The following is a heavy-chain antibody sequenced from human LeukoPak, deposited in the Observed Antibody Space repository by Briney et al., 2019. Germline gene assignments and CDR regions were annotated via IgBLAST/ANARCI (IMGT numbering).Heavy chain of an antibody. CDR2: IIPIFGTA. Sequence: ASVKVSCKASGGTFSSYAISWVRQAPGQGREWMGGIIPIFGTANYAQKFQGRGTITTDESTSTAYMELSSLRSEDTAVYYCARGQDPGIAVAGIGGLAYYFDYWGQGTLVTVSS. CDR3: ARGQDPGIAVAGIGGLAYYFDY. J-gene: IGHJ4*02. V-gene: IGHV1-69*05. D-gene: IGHD6-19*01. CDR1: GGTFSSYA.